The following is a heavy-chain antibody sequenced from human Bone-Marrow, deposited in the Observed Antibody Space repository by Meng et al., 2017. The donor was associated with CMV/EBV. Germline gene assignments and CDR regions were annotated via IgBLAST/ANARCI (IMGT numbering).Heavy chain of an antibody. CDR2: IYSGGST. Sequence: GESLKISCAASGFTVSSNYMSWVRQAPGKGLEWVSVIYSGGSTYYADSVKGRFTISRDNAKNSLYLQMNSLRAEDTAVYYCARGVVPAAIREGYYYYYYGMDVWGQGTTVTVSS. V-gene: IGHV3-53*01. D-gene: IGHD2-2*02. CDR3: ARGVVPAAIREGYYYYYYGMDV. CDR1: GFTVSSNY. J-gene: IGHJ6*02.